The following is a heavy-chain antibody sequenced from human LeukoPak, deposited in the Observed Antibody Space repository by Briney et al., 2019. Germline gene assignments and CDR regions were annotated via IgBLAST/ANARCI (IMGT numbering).Heavy chain of an antibody. CDR3: AGEGRVATIYY. J-gene: IGHJ4*02. Sequence: ASVKVSCKASGYTVTSYAMHWVRQAPGQRLEWMGWINAGNGNTKYSQKFQGRVTITRDTSASTAYMELSSLRSEDTAVYYCAGEGRVATIYYWGQGTLVTVSS. D-gene: IGHD5-12*01. CDR2: INAGNGNT. V-gene: IGHV1-3*01. CDR1: GYTVTSYA.